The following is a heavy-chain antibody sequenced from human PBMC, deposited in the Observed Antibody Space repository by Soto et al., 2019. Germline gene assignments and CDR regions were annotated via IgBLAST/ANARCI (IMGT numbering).Heavy chain of an antibody. D-gene: IGHD1-26*01. CDR2: ISAYNGNT. CDR1: GYTFTSYG. CDR3: ARFFGSYSYAFYYFDY. Sequence: ASVKVSCKASGYTFTSYGISWVRQAPGQGLEWMGWISAYNGNTNYAQKLQGRVTMTTDTSTSTAYMELRSLRSDDTAVYYCARFFGSYSYAFYYFDYWGQGTLVTVSS. J-gene: IGHJ4*02. V-gene: IGHV1-18*01.